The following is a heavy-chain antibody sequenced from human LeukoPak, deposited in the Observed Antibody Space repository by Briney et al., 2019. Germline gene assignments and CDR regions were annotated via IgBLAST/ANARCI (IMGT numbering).Heavy chain of an antibody. V-gene: IGHV3-48*04. Sequence: PGGSLRLSCAASGFTFSSYAMSWVRQAPGKGLEWLSYISSSAISTHYADSVKGRSTISRDNAKNSLHLQMNSLRAEDTAVYYCARDFRDRSMPIDYWGQGTLVTVSS. CDR1: GFTFSSYA. CDR2: ISSSAIST. D-gene: IGHD2/OR15-2a*01. CDR3: ARDFRDRSMPIDY. J-gene: IGHJ4*02.